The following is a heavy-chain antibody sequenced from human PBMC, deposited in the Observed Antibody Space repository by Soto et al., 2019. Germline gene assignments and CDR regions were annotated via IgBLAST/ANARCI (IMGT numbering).Heavy chain of an antibody. Sequence: SETLSLTCTVSGGSISGGGYYWSWIRQHPGKGLEWIGYIYYSGSTYYNPSLKSRVTISVDTSKNQFSLKLSSVTAADTAVYYCARRGIKGGLAYDYWGQGTLVTVSS. D-gene: IGHD3-16*01. V-gene: IGHV4-31*03. CDR3: ARRGIKGGLAYDY. CDR1: GGSISGGGYY. J-gene: IGHJ4*02. CDR2: IYYSGST.